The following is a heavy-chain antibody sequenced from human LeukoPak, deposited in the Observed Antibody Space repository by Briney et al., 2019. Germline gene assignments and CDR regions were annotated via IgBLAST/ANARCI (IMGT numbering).Heavy chain of an antibody. CDR1: GFTFSSYG. CDR3: AKDRNDFWSGYWY. J-gene: IGHJ4*02. D-gene: IGHD3-3*01. CDR2: IRYDGSNK. V-gene: IGHV3-30*02. Sequence: GGSLRLSCAASGFTFSSYGMHWVRQAPGKGLEWVAFIRYDGSNKYYADSVKGRFTISRDNSKNTLYLQMNSLRAEDTAVYYSAKDRNDFWSGYWYWGQGTLVTVSS.